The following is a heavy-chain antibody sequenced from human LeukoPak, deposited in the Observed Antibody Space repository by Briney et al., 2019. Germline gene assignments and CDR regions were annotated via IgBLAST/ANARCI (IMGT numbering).Heavy chain of an antibody. D-gene: IGHD1-26*01. V-gene: IGHV1-2*02. CDR1: GYTFTGYY. CDR3: ARDRGGSSTSFDY. CDR2: INPNSGGT. Sequence: GASVKVSCKASGYTFTGYYMHWVRQAPGQGLEWMGWINPNSGGTNYAQKFQGRVTMTRDTSISTAYMELSRVRSDDTAVYYCARDRGGSSTSFDYWGQGTLVTVSS. J-gene: IGHJ4*02.